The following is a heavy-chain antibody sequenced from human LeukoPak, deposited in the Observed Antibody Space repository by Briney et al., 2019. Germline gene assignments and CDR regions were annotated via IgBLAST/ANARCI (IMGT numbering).Heavy chain of an antibody. D-gene: IGHD2-2*01. CDR3: ARRLTQYDCFDP. CDR1: GDSVSSNSV. J-gene: IGHJ5*02. CDR2: TYYRSTWYN. Sequence: SQTLSLTCAISGDSVSSNSVRNWIRQSPSRGLGWLGRTYYRSTWYNDYAVSVRGRITVNPDTSKNQFSLHLNSVTPEDTAVYYCARRLTQYDCFDPWGQGILVTVSS. V-gene: IGHV6-1*01.